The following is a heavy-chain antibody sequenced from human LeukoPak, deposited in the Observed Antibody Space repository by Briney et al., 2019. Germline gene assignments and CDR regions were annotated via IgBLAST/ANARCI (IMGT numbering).Heavy chain of an antibody. Sequence: ASVKVPCKASGYTSISYYIHWVRQAPGQGLEWMGIINAVTGSTAYAQQFQGRVAMTSDKSTITVYMELGSLRFEDTAVYYCARADSFPGVAIPAYWGQGTLVSVSS. D-gene: IGHD3-3*01. V-gene: IGHV1-46*01. CDR3: ARADSFPGVAIPAY. J-gene: IGHJ4*02. CDR1: GYTSISYY. CDR2: INAVTGST.